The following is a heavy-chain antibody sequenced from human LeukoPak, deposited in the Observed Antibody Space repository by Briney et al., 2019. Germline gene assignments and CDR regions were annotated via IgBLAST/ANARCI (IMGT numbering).Heavy chain of an antibody. Sequence: GGSLRLSCAASGFTFSSYWMNWVRQAPGKGLEWVANIKEDGSEKYYVDSVKGRFTISRDNAKNSLYLQMNSLRAEDTAVYYCTTALRWEQPNFDYWGQGTFVTVSS. V-gene: IGHV3-7*01. CDR1: GFTFSSYW. CDR3: TTALRWEQPNFDY. D-gene: IGHD1-26*01. CDR2: IKEDGSEK. J-gene: IGHJ4*02.